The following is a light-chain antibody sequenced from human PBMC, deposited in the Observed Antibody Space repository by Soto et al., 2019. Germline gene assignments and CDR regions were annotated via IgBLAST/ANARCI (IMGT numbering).Light chain of an antibody. CDR1: GSSIGTNT. J-gene: IGLJ2*01. V-gene: IGLV1-44*01. CDR3: AAWDGSLNNVL. Sequence: QAVVTQPPSASGTPGQRVTISCSGSGSSIGTNTVNWYRQLPGTAHKLLIYGNNQRPSGVPDRFSGSKSGTSASLAISGLQSEDEADYYCAAWDGSLNNVLFGGGTKLTVL. CDR2: GNN.